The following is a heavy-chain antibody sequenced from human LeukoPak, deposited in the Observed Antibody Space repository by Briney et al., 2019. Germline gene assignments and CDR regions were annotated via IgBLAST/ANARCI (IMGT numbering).Heavy chain of an antibody. CDR2: ISSSSSYI. Sequence: PGGSLRLSCAVSGFTFSSYSMNWVRQAPGKGLEWVSSISSSSSYIYYADSVKGRFTISRDNAKNSLYLQMNSLRAEDTAVYYCARGETGDPYRSIDYWGQGTLVTVSS. D-gene: IGHD4-17*01. J-gene: IGHJ4*02. CDR1: GFTFSSYS. CDR3: ARGETGDPYRSIDY. V-gene: IGHV3-21*01.